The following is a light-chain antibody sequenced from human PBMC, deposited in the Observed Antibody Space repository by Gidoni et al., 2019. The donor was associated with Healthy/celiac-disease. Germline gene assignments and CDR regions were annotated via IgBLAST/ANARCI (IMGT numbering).Light chain of an antibody. J-gene: IGKJ4*01. V-gene: IGKV3-11*01. CDR1: QSVSSY. Sequence: EIVLTQSPATLSLSPGERATLSCRASQSVSSYLAWYQQKPGQAPRLLIYDASNRATGIPARFSGSGSGTDFTLTISSLEPEDFAVYYCQQRSNWPRLGTFGGGTKVEIK. CDR3: QQRSNWPRLGT. CDR2: DAS.